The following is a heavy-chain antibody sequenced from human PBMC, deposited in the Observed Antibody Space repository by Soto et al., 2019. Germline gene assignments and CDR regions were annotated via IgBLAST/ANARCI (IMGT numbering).Heavy chain of an antibody. J-gene: IGHJ6*03. CDR1: GFTFSSYG. V-gene: IGHV3-30*18. CDR3: AKASSSWEYYYYYMDV. Sequence: GGSLRLSCAASGFTFSSYGMHWVRQAPGKGLEWVAVISYDGSNKYYADSVKGRFTISRDNSKNTLYLQMNSLRAEDTAVYYCAKASSSWEYYYYYMDVWGKGTTVTVSS. D-gene: IGHD6-13*01. CDR2: ISYDGSNK.